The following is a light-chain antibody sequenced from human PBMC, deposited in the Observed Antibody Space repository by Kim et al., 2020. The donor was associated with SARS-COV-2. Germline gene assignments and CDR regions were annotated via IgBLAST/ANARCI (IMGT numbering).Light chain of an antibody. V-gene: IGLV3-21*03. J-gene: IGLJ1*01. CDR1: NIGSYS. Sequence: SYELTQPPSVSVAPGKTARVTCGGNNIGSYSVHWYQQKSGQAPVLVVYNDGDRPSGIPERFSGSNSGNTATLIISRVEAGDEADYYCQVWDSIGDHPYV. CDR3: QVWDSIGDHPYV. CDR2: NDG.